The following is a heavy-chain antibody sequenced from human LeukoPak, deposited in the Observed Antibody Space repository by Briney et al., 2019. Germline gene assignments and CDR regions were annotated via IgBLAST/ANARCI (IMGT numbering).Heavy chain of an antibody. Sequence: GGSLRLSCAASGFTFSSYWMSWVRQAPGKGLVWVSRINSDGSSRSYVDSVMGRFTISRDNAKNTLYLQLDSLRAEDTAVYYCARGLAVAGSSWFDPWGQGTLVSVSS. V-gene: IGHV3-74*01. CDR3: ARGLAVAGSSWFDP. D-gene: IGHD6-19*01. CDR2: INSDGSSR. J-gene: IGHJ5*02. CDR1: GFTFSSYW.